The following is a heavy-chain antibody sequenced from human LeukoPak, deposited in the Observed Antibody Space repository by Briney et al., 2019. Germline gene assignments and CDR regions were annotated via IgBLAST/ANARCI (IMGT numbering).Heavy chain of an antibody. J-gene: IGHJ4*02. D-gene: IGHD1-26*01. Sequence: SETLSLTCTVSGGSISSSSYYWGWIRQPPGKGLEWIGSMYYSGSTYYNPSLKSRVTISVDTSKNHFSLKLTSVTAADTAVYYCARQGKRVGATYFDYWGQGTLVTVSS. CDR1: GGSISSSSYY. CDR3: ARQGKRVGATYFDY. CDR2: MYYSGST. V-gene: IGHV4-39*01.